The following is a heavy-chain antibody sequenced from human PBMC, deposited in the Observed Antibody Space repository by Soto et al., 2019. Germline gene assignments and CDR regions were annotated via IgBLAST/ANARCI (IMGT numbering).Heavy chain of an antibody. V-gene: IGHV4-34*01. CDR1: GGSFSGYY. CDR3: ARGGSSSSWYRGTFEYFQH. Sequence: SETLSLTCAVYGGSFSGYYWSWIRQPPGKGLEWIGEINHSGSTNYNPSLKSRVTISVDTSKNQFSLKLSSVTAADTAVYYCARGGSSSSWYRGTFEYFQHWGQGTLVTVSS. J-gene: IGHJ1*01. D-gene: IGHD6-13*01. CDR2: INHSGST.